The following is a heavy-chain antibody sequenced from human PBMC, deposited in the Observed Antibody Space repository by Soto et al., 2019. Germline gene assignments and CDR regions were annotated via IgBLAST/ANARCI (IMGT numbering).Heavy chain of an antibody. D-gene: IGHD3-22*01. J-gene: IGHJ4*02. V-gene: IGHV1-69*01. CDR1: GGTFSRHA. CDR3: ARGWGYDSNDYYYAY. CDR2: IIPIFGTA. Sequence: QVQLVQSGAEVRKPGSSVKVSCKASGGTFSRHAINWVRQAPGQGLEWMGGIIPIFGTANHAQKFQGRVTIIADESTSTVYMEVSSLRSEDTAMYYCARGWGYDSNDYYYAYWGQGTLVIVSS.